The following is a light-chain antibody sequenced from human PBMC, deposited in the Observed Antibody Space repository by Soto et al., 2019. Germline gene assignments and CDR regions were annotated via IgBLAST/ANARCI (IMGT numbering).Light chain of an antibody. CDR3: QQYHNWVT. V-gene: IGKV3-15*01. CDR2: GTS. Sequence: EIVMTQSPATLSISPGERATLSCRASQSVNSNLAWYQQKPGQAPRLLLYGTSTRATGLPARFSGSGSGTEFTLTISSLQSEDFAVYYCQQYHNWVTFGGGTKVEIK. J-gene: IGKJ4*01. CDR1: QSVNSN.